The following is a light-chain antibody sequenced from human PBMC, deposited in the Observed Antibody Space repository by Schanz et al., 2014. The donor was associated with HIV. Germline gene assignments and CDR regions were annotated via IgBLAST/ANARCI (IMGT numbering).Light chain of an antibody. CDR3: QCYDSSLRDVV. V-gene: IGLV2-14*03. J-gene: IGLJ2*01. CDR1: SSDVGGYNY. CDR2: DVS. Sequence: QSALTQPASVSGSPGQSITISCTGTSSDVGGYNYVSWYQQHPGKAPKLMIYDVSNRPSGVSNRFSGSKSGTSASLAITGLQAEDEANYYCQCYDSSLRDVVFGGGTKLTVL.